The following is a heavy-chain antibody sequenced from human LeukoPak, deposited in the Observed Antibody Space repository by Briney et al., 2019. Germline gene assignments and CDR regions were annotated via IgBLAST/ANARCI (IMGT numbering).Heavy chain of an antibody. J-gene: IGHJ4*02. Sequence: PGGSLRLSCAASGFTFDDYTMHWVRQAPGKGLEWVSLISWDGGSTYYADSVKGLFTISRDNSKNSLYLQMNSLRTEDTALYYCAKGGGDTAMVGDYFDYWGQGTLVTVSS. CDR2: ISWDGGST. CDR3: AKGGGDTAMVGDYFDY. D-gene: IGHD5-18*01. V-gene: IGHV3-43*01. CDR1: GFTFDDYT.